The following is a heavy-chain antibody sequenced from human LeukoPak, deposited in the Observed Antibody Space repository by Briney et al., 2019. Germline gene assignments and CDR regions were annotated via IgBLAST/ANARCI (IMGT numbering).Heavy chain of an antibody. CDR1: GGSISSGGYS. Sequence: SETLSLACAVSGGSISSGGYSWSWIRQPPGKGLEWIGYIYHSGSTYYNPSLKSRVTISVDRSKNQFSLKLSSVTAADTAVYYCAREYYEGYFDLWGRGTLVTVSS. CDR2: IYHSGST. D-gene: IGHD3-22*01. V-gene: IGHV4-30-2*01. J-gene: IGHJ2*01. CDR3: AREYYEGYFDL.